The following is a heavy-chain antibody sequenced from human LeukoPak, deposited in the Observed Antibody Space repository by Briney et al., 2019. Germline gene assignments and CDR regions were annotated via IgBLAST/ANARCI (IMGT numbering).Heavy chain of an antibody. CDR1: GGSISSSSYY. J-gene: IGHJ4*02. Sequence: SETLSLTCTVSGGSISSSSYYWGWIRQPPGKGLEWIGSIHYRGSTYYDPSLKSRVTISVDTSKNQFSLKLSSVTAADTAVYYCARLNIVVVTAIDYWGQGTLVTVSS. V-gene: IGHV4-39*01. CDR2: IHYRGST. D-gene: IGHD2-21*02. CDR3: ARLNIVVVTAIDY.